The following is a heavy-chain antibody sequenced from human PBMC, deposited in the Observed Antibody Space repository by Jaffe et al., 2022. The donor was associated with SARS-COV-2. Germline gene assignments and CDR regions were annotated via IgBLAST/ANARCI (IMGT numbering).Heavy chain of an antibody. Sequence: EVQLVESGGGLVQPGGSLRLSCAASGFTFSSYSMNWVRQAPGKGLEWVSYISSSSSTIYYADSVKGRFTISRDNAKNSLYLQMNSLRAEDTAVYYCARSRITMVRGVFDYWGQGTLVTVSS. J-gene: IGHJ4*02. V-gene: IGHV3-48*01. CDR3: ARSRITMVRGVFDY. D-gene: IGHD3-10*01. CDR1: GFTFSSYS. CDR2: ISSSSSTI.